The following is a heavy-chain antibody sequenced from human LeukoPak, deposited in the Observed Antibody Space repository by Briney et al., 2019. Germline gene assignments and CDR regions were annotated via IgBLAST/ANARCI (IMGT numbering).Heavy chain of an antibody. CDR2: IYTSGST. V-gene: IGHV4-4*07. CDR1: GGSISSYY. D-gene: IGHD5-18*01. J-gene: IGHJ6*02. Sequence: PSETLSLTCTVSGGSISSYYWSWIRQPAGKGLEWIGRIYTSGSTNYNPSLKSRVTMSVDTSKNQFSLKLSSVPAADRAVYYCARDLARGYSYGSYYYYYYGMDVWGQGTTVTVSS. CDR3: ARDLARGYSYGSYYYYYYGMDV.